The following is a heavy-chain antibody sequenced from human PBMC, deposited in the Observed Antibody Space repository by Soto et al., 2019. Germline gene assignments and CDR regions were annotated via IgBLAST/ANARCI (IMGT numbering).Heavy chain of an antibody. Sequence: QVQLVESGGGVVQPGRSLRLSCAASGFTFSSYGMHWVRQAPGKGLEWVAVISYDGSNKYYADSVKGRFTISRDNSKNTLYLQMNSLRAEDTAVSYCAKNGDPGIPYFQHWGQGTLVTVSS. J-gene: IGHJ1*01. D-gene: IGHD2-21*02. CDR3: AKNGDPGIPYFQH. V-gene: IGHV3-30*18. CDR1: GFTFSSYG. CDR2: ISYDGSNK.